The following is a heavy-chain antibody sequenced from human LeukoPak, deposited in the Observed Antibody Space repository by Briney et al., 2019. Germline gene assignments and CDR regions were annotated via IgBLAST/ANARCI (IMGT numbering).Heavy chain of an antibody. Sequence: PAGSLRLSCAASGFTFSSYAMSWVRQPPGKGLEWVSAISDSGGSTYNADSVKGRFTISRDNSKNTLYLQMNSLRAEDTAVYYCARDYSQNNYYFDYWGQGTLVTVSS. D-gene: IGHD4-11*01. CDR1: GFTFSSYA. J-gene: IGHJ4*02. CDR3: ARDYSQNNYYFDY. V-gene: IGHV3-23*01. CDR2: ISDSGGST.